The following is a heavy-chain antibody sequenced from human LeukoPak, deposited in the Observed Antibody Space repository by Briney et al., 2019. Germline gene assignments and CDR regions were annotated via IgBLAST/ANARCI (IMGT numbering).Heavy chain of an antibody. CDR2: IYPGDSGT. D-gene: IGHD3-3*01. Sequence: GESLKISCQGSGYSFASYWIGRVRQMPGKGLEWMGIIYPGDSGTRYSPSFQGQVTISADKSISTAYLQWSSLKASDTAMYYCARVLGSGNPLHWFDPWGQGTLVTVSS. J-gene: IGHJ5*02. CDR3: ARVLGSGNPLHWFDP. V-gene: IGHV5-51*01. CDR1: GYSFASYW.